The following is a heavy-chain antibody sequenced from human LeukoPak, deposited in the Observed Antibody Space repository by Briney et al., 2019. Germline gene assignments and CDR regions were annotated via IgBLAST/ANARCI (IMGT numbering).Heavy chain of an antibody. D-gene: IGHD2-2*01. CDR3: AKEGGFQLPFDS. CDR2: ISGTGGRT. V-gene: IGHV3-23*01. CDR1: EFTFVRYA. J-gene: IGHJ4*02. Sequence: GGSLRLSCAASEFTFVRYAMNWVRQAPGKGLEWVSAISGTGGRTYYADSAKGRLTISKDDSKNTLYLQMNSLRAEDTAVYYCAKEGGFQLPFDSWGQGTLVTVSS.